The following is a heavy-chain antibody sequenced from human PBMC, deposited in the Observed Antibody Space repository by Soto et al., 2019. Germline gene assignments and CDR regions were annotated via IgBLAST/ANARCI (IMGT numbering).Heavy chain of an antibody. V-gene: IGHV4-59*08. Sequence: QVQLQESGPGLVKPSETLSLTCTVSGGSISSYYWSWIRQPPGKGLEWIGYIYYSGSTNYNPSLKSRVTISVDTSKNQFSLKLSSVTAADTAVYYCARRYGDDFVFWGPGTLVTGSS. J-gene: IGHJ4*02. CDR1: GGSISSYY. CDR3: ARRYGDDFVF. D-gene: IGHD4-17*01. CDR2: IYYSGST.